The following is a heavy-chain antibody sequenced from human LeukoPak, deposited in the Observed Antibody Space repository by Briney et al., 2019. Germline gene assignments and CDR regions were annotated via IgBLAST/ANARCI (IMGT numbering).Heavy chain of an antibody. CDR3: AKGSIVVVVAAWVDFDY. D-gene: IGHD2-15*01. CDR2: ISGSGGST. J-gene: IGHJ4*02. Sequence: GGSLRLSCAASGFTFSSYAMSWVRQAPGKGLEWVSAISGSGGSTYYADSVKGRFTISRDNSKNTLYLQMNSLRAEDTAVYYCAKGSIVVVVAAWVDFDYWGQGTLDTVSS. CDR1: GFTFSSYA. V-gene: IGHV3-23*01.